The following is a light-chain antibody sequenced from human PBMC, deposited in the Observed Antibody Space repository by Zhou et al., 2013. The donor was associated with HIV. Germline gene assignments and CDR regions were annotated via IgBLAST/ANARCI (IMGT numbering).Light chain of an antibody. CDR2: AAS. J-gene: IGKJ1*01. CDR1: QGLDKY. CDR3: QQSYTTPRT. V-gene: IGKV1-39*01. Sequence: DIQMTQSPSSLAASIGDRITITCRASQGLDKYLAWHQQKPGKIPNLLIYAASTLQSGVPSRFSGGGSGTEFTLTISSLQPEDSASYYCQQSYTTPRTFGQGTKLEIK.